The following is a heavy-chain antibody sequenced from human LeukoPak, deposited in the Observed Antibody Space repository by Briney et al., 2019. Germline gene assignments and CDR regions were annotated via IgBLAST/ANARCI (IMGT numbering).Heavy chain of an antibody. CDR2: INPRSGGT. V-gene: IGHV1-2*02. Sequence: ASVKVSCKASGYTFNSYYIHWVRQAPGQGLEWMGWINPRSGGTNYAQRFQGRVTMTRDTSISTAYMELSRLRSDDTAVYYCARDYYYDSSGYWPYWGQGTLVTVSS. D-gene: IGHD3-22*01. CDR3: ARDYYYDSSGYWPY. CDR1: GYTFNSYY. J-gene: IGHJ4*02.